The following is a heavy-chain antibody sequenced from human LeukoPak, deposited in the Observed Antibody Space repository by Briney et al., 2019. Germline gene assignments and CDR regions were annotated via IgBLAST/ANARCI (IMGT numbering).Heavy chain of an antibody. D-gene: IGHD2-15*01. CDR3: ARLGWSRTAFDY. CDR1: GYSISSGYY. V-gene: IGHV4-38-2*01. Sequence: PSETLSLTCAVSGYSISSGYYWSWIRQPPGKGLEWIGSFDDSGSTYYNPSLKSRVTISVDTSNTQFSLKLSSVTAADTAVSYCARLGWSRTAFDYWGQGTLVTVSS. CDR2: FDDSGST. J-gene: IGHJ4*02.